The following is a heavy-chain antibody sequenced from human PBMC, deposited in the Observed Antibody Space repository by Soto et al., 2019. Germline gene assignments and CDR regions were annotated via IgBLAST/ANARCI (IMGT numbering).Heavy chain of an antibody. CDR3: ARLMGGGYRGNAFDV. CDR1: GGSISGDYY. Sequence: QVQLQESGPGLVKSSQTLSLTCAVSGGSISGDYYWSFVRQPPGKGREWIGYIYHNGRTYYNPSLKSRITLSVDTSKTHFSLEVNSVTAADTAVYFCARLMGGGYRGNAFDVWGLGTNVIVSS. J-gene: IGHJ3*01. V-gene: IGHV4-30-4*01. CDR2: IYHNGRT. D-gene: IGHD2-15*01.